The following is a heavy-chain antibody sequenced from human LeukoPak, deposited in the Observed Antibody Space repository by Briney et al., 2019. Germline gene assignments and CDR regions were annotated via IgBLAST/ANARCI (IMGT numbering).Heavy chain of an antibody. CDR3: ARGGPATAIPGHFDY. V-gene: IGHV1-2*02. Sequence: ASVKVSCEASGDTFTGYYMHWVRQAPGQGLEWMGWINPSSGGTNYAQKFQGRVTMTRDTSITTIYMELSSLRSDDTAVYYCARGGPATAIPGHFDYWGQGTLVTVSS. J-gene: IGHJ4*02. CDR2: INPSSGGT. D-gene: IGHD2-2*02. CDR1: GDTFTGYY.